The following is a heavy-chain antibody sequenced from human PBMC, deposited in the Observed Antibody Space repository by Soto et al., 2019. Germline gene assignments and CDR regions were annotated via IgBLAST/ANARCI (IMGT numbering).Heavy chain of an antibody. CDR1: GFIFNSYG. Sequence: GGSLRLSCAASGFIFNSYGMHWVRQAPGKGLEWVAVISYHGSTKYYADSVKGRFTISRDDSKNTLYLQMNSLRAEDTAVYYCAKDPRRLYDNSGYYEYYFDSWGQGTLVTVSS. J-gene: IGHJ4*02. CDR3: AKDPRRLYDNSGYYEYYFDS. D-gene: IGHD3-22*01. CDR2: ISYHGSTK. V-gene: IGHV3-30*18.